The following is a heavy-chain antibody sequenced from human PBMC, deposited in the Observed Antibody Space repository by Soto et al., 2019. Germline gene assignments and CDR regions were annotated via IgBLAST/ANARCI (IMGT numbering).Heavy chain of an antibody. CDR1: GYTFTSYG. D-gene: IGHD2-15*01. CDR3: ARDLVVVAADYYGMDV. Sequence: ASVKVSCKASGYTFTSYGISWVRQAPGQGLEWMGWISAYNGNTNYAQKLQGRVTVTTDTSTSTAYMELRSLRSDDTAVYYCARDLVVVAADYYGMDVWGQGTTVTVSS. CDR2: ISAYNGNT. J-gene: IGHJ6*02. V-gene: IGHV1-18*01.